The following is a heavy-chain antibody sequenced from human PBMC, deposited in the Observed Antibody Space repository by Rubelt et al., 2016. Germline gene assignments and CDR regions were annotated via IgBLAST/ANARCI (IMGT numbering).Heavy chain of an antibody. D-gene: IGHD7-27*01. J-gene: IGHJ2*01. Sequence: EVQLLESGGGLVQPGGSLRLSCAASGFTFSSYAMSWVRQAPGKGLEWVSAISGSGGSTYYADSVKGRFTISRDNSKNTLYLRMNSLRAEDTAVYYCAKDSTGDPSKNDHKPYWYFDLWGRGTLVTVSS. CDR3: AKDSTGDPSKNDHKPYWYFDL. CDR1: GFTFSSYA. CDR2: ISGSGGST. V-gene: IGHV3-23*01.